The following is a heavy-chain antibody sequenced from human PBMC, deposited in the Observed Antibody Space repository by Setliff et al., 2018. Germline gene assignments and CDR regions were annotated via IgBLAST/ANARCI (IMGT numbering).Heavy chain of an antibody. Sequence: ASVKVSCKTSGYAFTDNYIHWVRQAPGQGLEWMGWINPKTGGTSLAQKFQGWASMTRDTSITTAYMELSRLTSDDMAVYFCARSDHLVVDGFDVWGQGTMVTVSS. V-gene: IGHV1-2*04. CDR3: ARSDHLVVDGFDV. CDR2: INPKTGGT. J-gene: IGHJ3*01. D-gene: IGHD3-16*01. CDR1: GYAFTDNY.